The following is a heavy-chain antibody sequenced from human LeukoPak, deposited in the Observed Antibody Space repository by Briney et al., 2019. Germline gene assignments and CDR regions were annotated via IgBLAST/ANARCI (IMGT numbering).Heavy chain of an antibody. Sequence: PGGSLRLSCAASGFTVSSNYMSWVRQAPGKGLEWVSFIYSGGSTYYADSVKGRLIISRDNSKNTLYLQMNSLRAEDTAVYNCAKGDFYGSGRDYYYYMDVWGKGTTVTISS. V-gene: IGHV3-66*01. J-gene: IGHJ6*03. CDR1: GFTVSSNY. CDR3: AKGDFYGSGRDYYYYMDV. CDR2: IYSGGST. D-gene: IGHD3-10*01.